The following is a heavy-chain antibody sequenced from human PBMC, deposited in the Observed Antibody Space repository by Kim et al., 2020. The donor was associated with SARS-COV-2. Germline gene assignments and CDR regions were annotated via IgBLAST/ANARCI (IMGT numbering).Heavy chain of an antibody. Sequence: GGSLRLSCVASGFSATTRHMAWVRQSPEKGLEWVAGLHKGSNIYYADSVQGRFTISRDNSKNTLYLQMNSLRVDDTAVYFCARDRGEPSGWPVFDYWGQGTLVTVSS. CDR1: GFSATTRH. V-gene: IGHV3-53*01. CDR3: ARDRGEPSGWPVFDY. D-gene: IGHD6-19*01. J-gene: IGHJ4*02. CDR2: LHKGSNI.